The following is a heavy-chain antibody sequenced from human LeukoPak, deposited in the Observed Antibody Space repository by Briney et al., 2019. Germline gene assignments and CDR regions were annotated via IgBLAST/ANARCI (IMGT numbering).Heavy chain of an antibody. CDR3: ARDRYYYDSSGYYPRTDAFDI. V-gene: IGHV4-31*03. D-gene: IGHD3-22*01. CDR1: GGSISSGGYY. CDR2: IYYSGST. J-gene: IGHJ3*02. Sequence: SETLSLTCTVSGGSISSGGYYWSWIRQHPGKGLEGIGYIYYSGSTYYNPSLKSRVTISVDTSKNQFSLQLSSVTAADTAVYYCARDRYYYDSSGYYPRTDAFDIWGQGTMVTVSS.